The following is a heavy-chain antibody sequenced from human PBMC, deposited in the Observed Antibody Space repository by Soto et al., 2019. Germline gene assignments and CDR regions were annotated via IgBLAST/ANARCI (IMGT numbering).Heavy chain of an antibody. CDR3: VRVVAIPGDPDN. D-gene: IGHD2-15*01. CDR2: IVPTVDTS. CDR1: GATFSSYA. J-gene: IGHJ4*02. Sequence: QVQLVQSGAEVRQPASSVKVSCKTSGATFSSYAITWVRQAPGQGLEWMGGIVPTVDTSTYAQKFQGRVTITAAKFTNTVYMELSSRRSDATAVYYCVRVVAIPGDPDNWGQGTLVTVS. V-gene: IGHV1-69*14.